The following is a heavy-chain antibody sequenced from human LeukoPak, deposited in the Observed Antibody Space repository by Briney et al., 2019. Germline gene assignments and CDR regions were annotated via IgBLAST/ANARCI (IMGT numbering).Heavy chain of an antibody. CDR1: GGSISRSDYY. CDR3: ARDRLRWPKIDY. J-gene: IGHJ4*02. D-gene: IGHD4-23*01. CDR2: IYYSVTT. Sequence: SETLSLTCTVSGGSISRSDYYWGGIRQPPGKGLEWIGSIYYSVTTYYNPSLKSRVTISVDTSKNQFSLKLNSVTAADTAVYYCARDRLRWPKIDYWGQGTLVTVSS. V-gene: IGHV4-39*07.